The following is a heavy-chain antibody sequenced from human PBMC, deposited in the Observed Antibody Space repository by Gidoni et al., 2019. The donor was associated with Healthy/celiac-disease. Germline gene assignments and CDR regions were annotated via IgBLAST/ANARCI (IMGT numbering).Heavy chain of an antibody. CDR2: ISYDGSNK. CDR3: ARVGVYPNWFDP. Sequence: QVQLVASGGGVVQPGRSLRLSCPASGFTFSSYAMHWVRQAPGKGLEWVAVISYDGSNKYYADSVKGRFTISRDNSKNTLYLQMNSLRAEDTAVYYCARVGVYPNWFDPWGQGTLVTVSS. V-gene: IGHV3-30-3*01. D-gene: IGHD6-13*01. CDR1: GFTFSSYA. J-gene: IGHJ5*02.